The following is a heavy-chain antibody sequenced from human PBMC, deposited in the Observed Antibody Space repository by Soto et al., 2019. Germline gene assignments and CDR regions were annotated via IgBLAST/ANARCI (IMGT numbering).Heavy chain of an antibody. CDR3: ARDHGLRHKAAARPGSFDY. Sequence: GGSLRLSCAASGFTFSSYAMHWVRQAPGKGLEWVAIISYDGSNKYYADSVKGRFTISRDNSKNTLYLQMNSLRAEDTAVYYCARDHGLRHKAAARPGSFDYWGQGTLVTVSS. CDR1: GFTFSSYA. J-gene: IGHJ4*02. V-gene: IGHV3-30-3*01. CDR2: ISYDGSNK. D-gene: IGHD6-6*01.